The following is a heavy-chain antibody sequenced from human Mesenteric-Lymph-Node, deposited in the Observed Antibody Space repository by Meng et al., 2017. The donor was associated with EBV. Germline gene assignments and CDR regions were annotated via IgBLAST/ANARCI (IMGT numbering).Heavy chain of an antibody. V-gene: IGHV3-11*01. CDR1: GFIFSDYY. D-gene: IGHD2-21*01. CDR2: ISGTGRTI. J-gene: IGHJ4*02. CDR3: ARVVVGTFDN. Sequence: QVQLVESGGGLVKPGGSLRLSCAASGFIFSDYYMTWIRQAPGKGLEWVAHISGTGRTIYYADSVKGRFTISSDSAKNSLFLQMNNLRAEDTAVYYCARVVVGTFDNWGQGTLVTGSS.